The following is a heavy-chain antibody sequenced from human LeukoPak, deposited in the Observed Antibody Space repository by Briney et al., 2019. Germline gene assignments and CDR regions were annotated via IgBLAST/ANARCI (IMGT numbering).Heavy chain of an antibody. Sequence: ASVKVSCKASGSTFSSYAISWVRQAPGQGLEWMGRIIPIFGTANYAQKFQGRVTITTDESTSTAYLELSSLRSEDTAVYYCAREVGARDWFDPWGQGTLVAVSS. CDR3: AREVGARDWFDP. CDR1: GSTFSSYA. CDR2: IIPIFGTA. J-gene: IGHJ5*02. V-gene: IGHV1-69*05. D-gene: IGHD1-26*01.